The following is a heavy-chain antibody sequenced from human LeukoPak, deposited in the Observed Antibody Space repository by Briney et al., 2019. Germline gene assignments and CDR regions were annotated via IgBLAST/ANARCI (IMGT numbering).Heavy chain of an antibody. CDR3: ASSEVGGVFDY. CDR2: ISSNGGST. V-gene: IGHV3-64*01. CDR1: GFTFSSYA. Sequence: GRSLRLSCAASGFTFSSYAMHWVRQAPGKGLEYVSAISSNGGSTYYANSVKGRFTISRDNSKNTLYLQMGSLRAEDMAVYYCASSEVGGVFDYWGQGTLVTVSS. D-gene: IGHD3-16*01. J-gene: IGHJ4*02.